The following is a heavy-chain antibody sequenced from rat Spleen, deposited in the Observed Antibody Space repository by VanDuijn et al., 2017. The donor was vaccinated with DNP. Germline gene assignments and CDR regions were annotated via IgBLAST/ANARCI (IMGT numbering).Heavy chain of an antibody. CDR3: ARGVDYGGSNWFAY. D-gene: IGHD1-11*01. CDR2: ISYSGST. V-gene: IGHV3-1*01. J-gene: IGHJ3*01. Sequence: EVQLQESGPGLVKPSQSLSLTCSVTGYSITSNYWAWIRKFPGNKMEWMGYISYSGSTGFNPSLKSRISITRDTSKNQFFLQLNSVTTEDTATYYCARGVDYGGSNWFAYWGQGTLVTVSS. CDR1: GYSITSNY.